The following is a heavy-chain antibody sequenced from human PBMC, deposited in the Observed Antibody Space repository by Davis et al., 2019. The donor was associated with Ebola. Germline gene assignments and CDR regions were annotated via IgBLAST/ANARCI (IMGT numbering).Heavy chain of an antibody. CDR3: AREGQQLVSYYGMDV. CDR1: GYTFTSYA. Sequence: AASVTVSCKASGYTFTSYAMHWVRQAPGQRLEWMGWINAGNGNTKYSQKFQGRVTITRDTSASTAYMELSSLRSEDTAVYYCAREGQQLVSYYGMDVWGKGTTVTVSS. CDR2: INAGNGNT. D-gene: IGHD6-13*01. J-gene: IGHJ6*04. V-gene: IGHV1-3*01.